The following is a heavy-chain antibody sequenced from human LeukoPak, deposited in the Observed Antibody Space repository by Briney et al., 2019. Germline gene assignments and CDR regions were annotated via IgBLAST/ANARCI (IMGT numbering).Heavy chain of an antibody. CDR1: GFTFSNYA. CDR2: ISGSSGTT. J-gene: IGHJ4*02. CDR3: AKVPEGGYDLYYFDY. V-gene: IGHV3-23*01. D-gene: IGHD5-12*01. Sequence: PGGSLRLSCAASGFTFSNYAMSWVRQAPGKGMEWVSAISGSSGTTYFADSVRGRFTISRDNSKNTLYLQMNSLRAEDTAVYYCAKVPEGGYDLYYFDYWGQGALVTVSS.